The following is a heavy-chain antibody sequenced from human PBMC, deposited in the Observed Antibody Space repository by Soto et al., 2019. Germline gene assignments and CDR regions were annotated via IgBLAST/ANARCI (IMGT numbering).Heavy chain of an antibody. V-gene: IGHV4-30-2*01. J-gene: IGHJ5*02. D-gene: IGHD1-26*01. Sequence: SETLSLTCDVSGVSISENHWSWIRQAPGKGLEWVGYIYHSGSTYYNPSLKSRVTISIDRSKNQFSLKLSSVTAADTAVYYCARGQRREDWFDPWGQGTLVTVSS. CDR1: GVSISENH. CDR2: IYHSGST. CDR3: ARGQRREDWFDP.